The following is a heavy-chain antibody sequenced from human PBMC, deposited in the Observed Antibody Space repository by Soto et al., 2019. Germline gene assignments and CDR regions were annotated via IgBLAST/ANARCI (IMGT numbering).Heavy chain of an antibody. D-gene: IGHD4-17*01. J-gene: IGHJ3*02. V-gene: IGHV3-33*01. CDR3: ARGTVTSAFDI. CDR1: GFTFSSYG. Sequence: QVQLVESGGGVVQPGRSLRLSCAASGFTFSSYGMHWVRQAPGKGLEWVAVIWYDGSNKYYADSVKGRFTISRDNSKNTLYLQMNSLRAEDTAVYYCARGTVTSAFDICGQGTMVTVSS. CDR2: IWYDGSNK.